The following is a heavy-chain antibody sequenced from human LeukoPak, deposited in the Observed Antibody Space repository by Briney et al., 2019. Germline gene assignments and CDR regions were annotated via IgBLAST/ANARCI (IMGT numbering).Heavy chain of an antibody. CDR1: GFTFSSYA. V-gene: IGHV3-23*01. J-gene: IGHJ4*02. Sequence: GGSLRLYCAASGFTFSSYAMSGVRQAPGKGLDWVSAISGSGGSTYYADSVKGRFTISRDNSKNTLYLQMNSLRAEDTAVYYCAKDLLVDTAMAAFDYWGQGTLVTVSS. D-gene: IGHD5-18*01. CDR2: ISGSGGST. CDR3: AKDLLVDTAMAAFDY.